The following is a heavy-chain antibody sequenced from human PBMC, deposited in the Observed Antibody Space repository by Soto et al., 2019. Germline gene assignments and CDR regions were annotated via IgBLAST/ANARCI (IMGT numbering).Heavy chain of an antibody. CDR1: GFTFSSYG. D-gene: IGHD6-25*01. J-gene: IGHJ6*02. CDR3: AKDRRPNYCYGMDV. Sequence: QVQLVESGGGVVQPGRSLRLSCAASGFTFSSYGMHWVRQAPGKGLEWVAVISFDGSNKYYADSVKGRFTISRVNSKNTLYLQMNSLRAEDTAVYYCAKDRRPNYCYGMDVWGLGTTVTVSS. CDR2: ISFDGSNK. V-gene: IGHV3-30*18.